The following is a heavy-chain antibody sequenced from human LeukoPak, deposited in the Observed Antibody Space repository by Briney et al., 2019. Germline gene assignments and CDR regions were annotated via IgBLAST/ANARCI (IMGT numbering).Heavy chain of an antibody. CDR1: GGSFSGYY. CDR2: INHSGST. D-gene: IGHD4-11*01. CDR3: ARSRYSNYGVFDY. V-gene: IGHV4-34*01. Sequence: PSETLSLTCAVYGGSFSGYYWSWIRQPPGKGLEWIGEINHSGSTNYNPSLKSRATISVDTSKNQFSLKLSSVTAADTAVYYCARSRYSNYGVFDYWGQGTLVTVSS. J-gene: IGHJ4*02.